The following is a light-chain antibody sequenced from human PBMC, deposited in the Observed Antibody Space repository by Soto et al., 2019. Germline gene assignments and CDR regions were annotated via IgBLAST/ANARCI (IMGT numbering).Light chain of an antibody. J-gene: IGKJ1*01. Sequence: EIILTQSPATLSVSPGERATLSCRASQSVNSNLAWYQQKPGQAPRLLIYGASTRATGIPARFSGSGSGTEFTLTISSLQSEDLVIYYCQQYNNWPPGTFGQGTKVEIK. CDR3: QQYNNWPPGT. CDR1: QSVNSN. CDR2: GAS. V-gene: IGKV3-15*01.